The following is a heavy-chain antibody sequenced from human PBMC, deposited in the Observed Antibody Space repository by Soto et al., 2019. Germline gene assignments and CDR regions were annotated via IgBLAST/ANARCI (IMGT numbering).Heavy chain of an antibody. D-gene: IGHD3-22*01. J-gene: IGHJ5*02. CDR3: AGVRCPGSGYYPYWFDP. CDR1: GDTFSSYA. Sequence: QVQLVQSGAEVKKPGSSVKVSCKASGDTFSSYAITWVRQAPGQGLEWMGGIIPICATANYAQKFQGRVTITADESTSTANMERSSLRSEDTAVYYCAGVRCPGSGYYPYWFDPWGQGTLVTVSS. V-gene: IGHV1-69*12. CDR2: IIPICATA.